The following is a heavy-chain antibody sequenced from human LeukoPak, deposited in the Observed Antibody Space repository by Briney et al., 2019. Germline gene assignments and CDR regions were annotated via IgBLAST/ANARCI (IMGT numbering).Heavy chain of an antibody. D-gene: IGHD6-6*01. J-gene: IGHJ3*02. Sequence: ASVKVSCKTSGYTFTSYGISWVRQAPGQGLEWVGWISVYNGNTNYAQKLQGRVTMTTDTSTSTAYMELRSLRSDDTAVYYCARVIAARRDAFDIWGQGTMVTVSS. CDR2: ISVYNGNT. V-gene: IGHV1-18*01. CDR3: ARVIAARRDAFDI. CDR1: GYTFTSYG.